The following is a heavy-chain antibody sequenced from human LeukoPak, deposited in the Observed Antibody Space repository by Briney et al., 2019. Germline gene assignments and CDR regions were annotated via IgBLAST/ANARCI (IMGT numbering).Heavy chain of an antibody. CDR1: GYTLTELS. D-gene: IGHD6-13*01. Sequence: ASVKVSCKVSGYTLTELSMHWVRQAPGKGLEWMGGFDPEDGETIYAQKFQGRVTMTEDTSTDTAYMELSSLRSEDTAVYYCARVGLSSSWYLDLDYWGQGTLVTVSS. CDR3: ARVGLSSSWYLDLDY. J-gene: IGHJ4*02. CDR2: FDPEDGET. V-gene: IGHV1-24*01.